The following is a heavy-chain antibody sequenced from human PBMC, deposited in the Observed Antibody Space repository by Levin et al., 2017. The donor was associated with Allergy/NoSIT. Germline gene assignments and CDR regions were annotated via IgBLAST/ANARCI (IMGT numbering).Heavy chain of an antibody. CDR1: GGTFSSYA. Sequence: ASVKVSCKASGGTFSSYAISWVRQAPGQGLEWMGRIIPILGIANYAQKFQGRVTITADKSTSTAYMELSSLRSEDTAVYYCASRPLRCSGGSCYSSDYYYYMDVWGKGTTVTVSS. CDR2: IIPILGIA. J-gene: IGHJ6*03. V-gene: IGHV1-69*04. CDR3: ASRPLRCSGGSCYSSDYYYYMDV. D-gene: IGHD2-15*01.